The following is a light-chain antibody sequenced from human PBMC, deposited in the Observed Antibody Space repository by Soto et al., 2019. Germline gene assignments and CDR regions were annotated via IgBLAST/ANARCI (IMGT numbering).Light chain of an antibody. Sequence: QSVLTQPASVSGSPGQAITVSCSGTSSDIGAHNFVSWYQQHPGKAPKLIIYEVINRPSGVSDRFSGSKSGNTASLTISGLQSEDEADYYCYSYRSGSAHVFGTGTKVTVL. CDR3: YSYRSGSAHV. V-gene: IGLV2-14*03. CDR2: EVI. CDR1: SSDIGAHNF. J-gene: IGLJ1*01.